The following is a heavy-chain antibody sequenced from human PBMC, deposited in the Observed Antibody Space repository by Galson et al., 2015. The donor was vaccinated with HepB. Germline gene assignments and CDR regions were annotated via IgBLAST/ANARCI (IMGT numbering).Heavy chain of an antibody. V-gene: IGHV1-46*01. J-gene: IGHJ4*02. CDR1: ENTFTNYY. CDR3: ARARERDYGTNSGLPEY. CDR2: INPRAGST. Sequence: SVKVSCKASENTFTNYYLHWVRQTPGQGLQWMGIINPRAGSTTFAQEFQGRVTMTRDTSTSTVYMELSSLRSEDTAVYYCARARERDYGTNSGLPEYWGQGTLVTVSS. D-gene: IGHD4-23*01.